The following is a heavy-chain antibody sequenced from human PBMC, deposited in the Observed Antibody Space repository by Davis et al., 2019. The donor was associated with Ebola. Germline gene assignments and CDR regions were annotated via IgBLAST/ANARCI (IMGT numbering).Heavy chain of an antibody. CDR2: ISTNGETT. Sequence: GESLKISCSASGFTFSSYALHCVRQAPGKGLQSVARISTNGETTYYADSVKGRFTISRDNSKDTLYLQMRNLRIDDTAVYYCVKDRFTVVVVHGGFDYWGQGSLVTVSS. CDR1: GFTFSSYA. J-gene: IGHJ4*02. CDR3: VKDRFTVVVVHGGFDY. V-gene: IGHV3-64D*06. D-gene: IGHD2-15*01.